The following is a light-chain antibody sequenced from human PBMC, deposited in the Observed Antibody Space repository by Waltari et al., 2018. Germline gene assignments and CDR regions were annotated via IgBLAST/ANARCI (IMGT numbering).Light chain of an antibody. CDR1: QSVSSSY. Sequence: EILLMHSLGLRSSSPGERATLSCRASQSVSSSYLAWYQQKPGQAPRLLIHGASSRATGIPDRFSGSGSGTDFTLSISRLEPEDFAVYYCQQYGSSLLTFGGGTKVEIK. V-gene: IGKV3-20*01. CDR2: GAS. CDR3: QQYGSSLLT. J-gene: IGKJ4*01.